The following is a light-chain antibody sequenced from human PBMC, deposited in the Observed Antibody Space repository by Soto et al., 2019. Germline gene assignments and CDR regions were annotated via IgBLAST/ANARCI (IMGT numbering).Light chain of an antibody. CDR2: DAS. CDR3: QHCDYLPI. CDR1: QSIAGY. J-gene: IGKJ3*01. Sequence: DIQMTQSPSSLSASVGDRVTITCRASQSIAGYLNWYQHKPGRAPKLLIYDASILEAGVPTRFSGSGSGTHFTFTISSLQPEDVATYYCQHCDYLPIFGPGTTVDFK. V-gene: IGKV1-33*01.